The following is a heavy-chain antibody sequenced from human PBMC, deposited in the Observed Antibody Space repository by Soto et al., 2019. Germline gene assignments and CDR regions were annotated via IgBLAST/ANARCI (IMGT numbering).Heavy chain of an antibody. J-gene: IGHJ5*02. CDR1: GYTFTSYC. V-gene: IGHV1-18*04. CDR3: AIFWSGGNWFDP. Sequence: ASVKVSCKASGYTFTSYCISWVRQAPGQGLEWMGWISAYNGNTNYAQKLQGRVTMTTDTSTSTAYMELRSLRSDDTAVYYCAIFWSGGNWFDPWGQGTLVTVSS. CDR2: ISAYNGNT. D-gene: IGHD3-3*01.